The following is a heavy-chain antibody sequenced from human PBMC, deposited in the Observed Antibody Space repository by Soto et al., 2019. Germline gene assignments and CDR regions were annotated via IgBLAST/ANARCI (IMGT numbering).Heavy chain of an antibody. J-gene: IGHJ4*02. V-gene: IGHV4-34*01. CDR2: INHSGST. CDR1: GGSFSGYY. CDR3: ARGPRRPVTYYYDSSGYFY. Sequence: QVQLQQWGAGLLKPSETLSLTCAVYGGSFSGYYWSWIRQPPGKGLEWIGAINHSGSTNYNPSLKSRVTLPVATSKHQFSLKLRPVTAADTAVYYCARGPRRPVTYYYDSSGYFYWGQGTLVTVSS. D-gene: IGHD3-22*01.